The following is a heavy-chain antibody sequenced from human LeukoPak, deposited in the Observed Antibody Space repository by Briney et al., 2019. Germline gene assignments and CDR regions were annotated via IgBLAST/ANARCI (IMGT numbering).Heavy chain of an antibody. V-gene: IGHV3-73*01. CDR2: IRGKTDNYAT. Sequence: GGPLRLSCAASGFTFSGSAVHWVRQASGKGLEWVGRIRGKTDNYATVYAASVTGRFTISRDDSKNTAYLQMNSLKTEDTAVYYCTRHVPYGDFAFDYWGQGTLVTVSS. J-gene: IGHJ4*02. D-gene: IGHD4-17*01. CDR1: GFTFSGSA. CDR3: TRHVPYGDFAFDY.